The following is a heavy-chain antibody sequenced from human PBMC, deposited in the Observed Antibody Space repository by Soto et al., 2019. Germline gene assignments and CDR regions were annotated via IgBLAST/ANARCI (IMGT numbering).Heavy chain of an antibody. CDR2: INSDGSST. Sequence: GGSLRLSCAASGFTFSSYWMHWVRQAPGKGLVWVSRINSDGSSTSYADSVKGRFTISRDESENSVILQMNSLRTGDTAIYYCARGQNRYGSANISWGQGTLVTVSS. V-gene: IGHV3-74*01. J-gene: IGHJ4*02. CDR3: ARGQNRYGSANIS. D-gene: IGHD3-3*02. CDR1: GFTFSSYW.